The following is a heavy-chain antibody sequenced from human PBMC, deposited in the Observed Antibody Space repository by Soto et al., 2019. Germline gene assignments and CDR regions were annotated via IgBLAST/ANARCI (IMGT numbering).Heavy chain of an antibody. CDR3: ARDSPDGLYAFDI. CDR1: GGTFNNYP. CDR2: SIPILAQL. V-gene: IGHV1-69*13. J-gene: IGHJ3*02. Sequence: GASVKVSCKASGGTFNNYPITWVRQAPGEGLEWMGGSIPILAQLTTHRCSREESRLVDESTSTAYMELSSLRSEDTAVYYCARDSPDGLYAFDIWGQGTMVTVSS.